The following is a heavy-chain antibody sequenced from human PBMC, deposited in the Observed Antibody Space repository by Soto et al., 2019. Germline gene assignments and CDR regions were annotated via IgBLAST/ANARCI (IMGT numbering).Heavy chain of an antibody. J-gene: IGHJ6*02. D-gene: IGHD5-18*01. CDR3: ARASLATAMVNGTYDYGMDV. CDR2: MNPNGGNT. CDR1: GYTFTSYD. V-gene: IGHV1-8*01. Sequence: ASVKVSCKASGYTFTSYDINWVREATGQGLEWMGWMNPNGGNTGYAQKFQGRVTMTRNTSISTAYMELSSLRSEDTAVYYCARASLATAMVNGTYDYGMDVWGQVTRVTVSS.